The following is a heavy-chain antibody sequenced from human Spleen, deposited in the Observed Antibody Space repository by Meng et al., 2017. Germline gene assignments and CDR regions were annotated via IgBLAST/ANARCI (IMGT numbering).Heavy chain of an antibody. V-gene: IGHV1-69*13. CDR1: GGTFSSYA. Sequence: SVKVSCKASGGTFSSYAISWVRQAPGQGLEWMGGIIPIFGTANYAQKFQGRVTITADESTSTAYMELRSLRSDDTAVYYCARVSLGGTDYYGAGSYFLWGQGTLVTVSS. CDR2: IIPIFGTA. CDR3: ARVSLGGTDYYGAGSYFL. D-gene: IGHD3-10*01. J-gene: IGHJ4*02.